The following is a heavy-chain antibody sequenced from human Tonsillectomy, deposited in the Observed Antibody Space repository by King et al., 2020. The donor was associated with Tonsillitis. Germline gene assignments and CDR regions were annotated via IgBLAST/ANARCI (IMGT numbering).Heavy chain of an antibody. J-gene: IGHJ2*01. V-gene: IGHV4-39*07. CDR2: IHYSGNT. CDR1: GGSISRSSYY. CDR3: ARHVGNWYFDL. Sequence: VQLQESGPGLVKSSETLSLTCTVSGGSISRSSYYWGWIRQPQGKGLEWVGSIHYSGNTYYNPSLKSRVTISADTSKNRISLKLRSVTAADTAVYYCARHVGNWYFDLWGRGTLVPVSS. D-gene: IGHD1-26*01.